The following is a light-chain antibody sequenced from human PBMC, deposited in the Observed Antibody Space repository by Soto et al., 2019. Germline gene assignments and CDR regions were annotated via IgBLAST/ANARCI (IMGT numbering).Light chain of an antibody. Sequence: EIVLTQSPGTLSLSPGERATLSCRASQSVSSSYLAWYQQKPGQAPRLLIYGASSRATGIPERFSGSGSGTDFTLTISRLEPEDFAVYYCQQYGSSPSSTFGQGTKVEIK. CDR1: QSVSSSY. J-gene: IGKJ1*01. CDR2: GAS. CDR3: QQYGSSPSST. V-gene: IGKV3-20*01.